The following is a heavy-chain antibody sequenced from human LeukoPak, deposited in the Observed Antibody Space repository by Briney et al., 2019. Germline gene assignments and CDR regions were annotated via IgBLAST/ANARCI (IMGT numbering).Heavy chain of an antibody. J-gene: IGHJ6*02. CDR3: ARVGTTYYYGMDV. V-gene: IGHV3-23*01. CDR1: AFTFSSHA. D-gene: IGHD5-12*01. CDR2: ISADGANT. Sequence: GGSLRLSCAASAFTFSSHAMSWVRQTPGKRLEWVSGISADGANTLYADSVKGRFTISRDNAKNSLYLQMNSLRAEDTAVYYCARVGTTYYYGMDVWGQGTTVTVSS.